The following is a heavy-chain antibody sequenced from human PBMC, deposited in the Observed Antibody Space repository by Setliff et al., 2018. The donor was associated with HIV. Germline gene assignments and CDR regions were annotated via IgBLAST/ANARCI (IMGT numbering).Heavy chain of an antibody. CDR3: ARVFSAGWFDS. CDR2: IRPADSDT. V-gene: IGHV5-51*01. CDR1: GYDFTTNW. J-gene: IGHJ5*01. Sequence: GESLKISCKTSGYDFTTNWVGWVRQMPGKGLEWMGIIRPADSDTRVNPSFQGHVTISADKSISTTYLQWSSLRASDTAMYYCARVFSAGWFDSWGQGTLVTVSS. D-gene: IGHD6-13*01.